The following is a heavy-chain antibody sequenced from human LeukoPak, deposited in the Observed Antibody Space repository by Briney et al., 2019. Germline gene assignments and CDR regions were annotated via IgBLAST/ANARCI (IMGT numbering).Heavy chain of an antibody. Sequence: GGSLRLSCAASGFTFSTYWMTWVRQAPGKGLEWVANIKQDGSEKYYVDSVKGRFTISRDNAKNSLYLQMNSLRAEDTAVYYCASQPYYYGSGSQGYWGQGTLVTVSS. D-gene: IGHD3-10*01. CDR3: ASQPYYYGSGSQGY. CDR1: GFTFSTYW. V-gene: IGHV3-7*03. CDR2: IKQDGSEK. J-gene: IGHJ4*02.